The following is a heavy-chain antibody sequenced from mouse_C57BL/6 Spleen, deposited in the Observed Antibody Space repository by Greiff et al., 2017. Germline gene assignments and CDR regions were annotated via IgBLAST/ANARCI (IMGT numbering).Heavy chain of an antibody. V-gene: IGHV1-53*01. CDR3: ARSPSRLLCRY. Sequence: QVQLKQPGTELVKPGASVKLSCKASGYTFTSYWMHWVKQRPGQGLEWIGNINPSNGGSNYNEKFKSKATLTVDKSSSTAYMQLSSLTSEDSAVYYCARSPSRLLCRYWGQGTSVTVSS. D-gene: IGHD2-1*01. CDR1: GYTFTSYW. J-gene: IGHJ4*01. CDR2: INPSNGGS.